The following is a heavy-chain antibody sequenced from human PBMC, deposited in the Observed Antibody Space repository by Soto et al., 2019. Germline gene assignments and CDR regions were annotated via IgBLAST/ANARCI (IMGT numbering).Heavy chain of an antibody. Sequence: QVLLVQSGAEVKKPGSSVKISCKASGGSFGNSAINWVRQTPGQGLEWLGGFIPVYRTLNYAQKFQGRVTITADESTGTASMTLSSLASNDTAVYYCATGVIWIGYFTVDSWGQGTRVTVSS. J-gene: IGHJ4*02. V-gene: IGHV1-69*01. CDR1: GGSFGNSA. D-gene: IGHD3-3*01. CDR2: FIPVYRTL. CDR3: ATGVIWIGYFTVDS.